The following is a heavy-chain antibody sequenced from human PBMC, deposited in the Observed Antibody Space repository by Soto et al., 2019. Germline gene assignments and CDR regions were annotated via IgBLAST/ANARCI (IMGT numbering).Heavy chain of an antibody. CDR3: ARVDYYGSGSHYYYYYGMDV. V-gene: IGHV3-33*01. J-gene: IGHJ6*02. CDR1: GFTFSSYG. Sequence: GGSLRLCCAASGFTFSSYGMHGVRQAPGKGLEWVAVIWYDGSNKYYADSVKGRFTISRDNSKNTLYLQMNSLRAEDTAVYYCARVDYYGSGSHYYYYYGMDVWGQGTTVTVSS. CDR2: IWYDGSNK. D-gene: IGHD3-10*01.